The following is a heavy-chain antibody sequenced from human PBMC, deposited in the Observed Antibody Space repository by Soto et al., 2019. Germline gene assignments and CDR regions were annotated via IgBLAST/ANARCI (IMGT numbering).Heavy chain of an antibody. CDR3: TTLRLDL. V-gene: IGHV1-2*02. CDR2: VNPNTGLT. J-gene: IGHJ5*02. Sequence: ASVKVSCKASGYTFTALYMNWVRQAPGQGLEWMEWVNPNTGLTKYSQKFQGRVIMTRDTSINTAYMELSGLTSDDTAVYYCTTLRLDLWGQGTLGTVSS. CDR1: GYTFTALY.